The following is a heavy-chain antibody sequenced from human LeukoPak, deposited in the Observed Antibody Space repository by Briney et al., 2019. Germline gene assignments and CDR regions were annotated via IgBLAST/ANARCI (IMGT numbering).Heavy chain of an antibody. CDR3: AKLPDGYSSGSDAFDI. Sequence: GRSLRLSCAASGFTFSSYGMHWVRQAPGKGLEWVAFIRYDGSNKYYADSVKGRFTISRDNSKNTLYLQMNSLRAEDTAVYYCAKLPDGYSSGSDAFDIWGQGTMVTVSS. J-gene: IGHJ3*02. V-gene: IGHV3-30*02. CDR1: GFTFSSYG. D-gene: IGHD6-19*01. CDR2: IRYDGSNK.